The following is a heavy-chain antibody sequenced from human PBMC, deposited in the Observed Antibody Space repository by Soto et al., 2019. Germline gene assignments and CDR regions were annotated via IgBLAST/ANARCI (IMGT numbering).Heavy chain of an antibody. CDR1: GFTFDDYA. CDR3: AKDLRMRVFEDAFDI. CDR2: ISWNSGSI. V-gene: IGHV3-9*01. J-gene: IGHJ3*02. D-gene: IGHD6-13*01. Sequence: GGSLRRSCAASGFTFDDYAMHWVRQAPGKGLEWVSGISWNSGSIGYADSVKGRFTISRDNAKNSLYLQMNSLRAEDTALYYCAKDLRMRVFEDAFDIWGQGTMVTVSS.